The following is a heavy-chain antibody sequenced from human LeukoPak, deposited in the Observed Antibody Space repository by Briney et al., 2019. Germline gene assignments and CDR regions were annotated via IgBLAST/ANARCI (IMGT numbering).Heavy chain of an antibody. Sequence: GGSLRLSCAASGFTFINYAMSWVRQAPGKGLEWVSAISGSGDNTYYADSVKGRFTISRDTSKNTLYLQMNSLRAEDTAIYYCAKAPYYYYFYGMDVWGQGTTATVSS. V-gene: IGHV3-23*01. CDR3: AKAPYYYYFYGMDV. CDR2: ISGSGDNT. J-gene: IGHJ6*02. CDR1: GFTFINYA.